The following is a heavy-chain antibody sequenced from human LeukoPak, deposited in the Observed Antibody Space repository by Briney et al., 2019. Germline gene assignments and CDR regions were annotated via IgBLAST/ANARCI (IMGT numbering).Heavy chain of an antibody. Sequence: ASVKVSCKASGYTFSNYGIAWVRQAPGQGLEWMGWISVHNGNTNYAQMLQGRVTMTTDTSTSTVYMELRSLRYDDAAVYYCARASRFCSGSTCHDYWGQGTLVTVSS. CDR3: ARASRFCSGSTCHDY. J-gene: IGHJ4*02. D-gene: IGHD2-2*01. CDR2: ISVHNGNT. CDR1: GYTFSNYG. V-gene: IGHV1-18*01.